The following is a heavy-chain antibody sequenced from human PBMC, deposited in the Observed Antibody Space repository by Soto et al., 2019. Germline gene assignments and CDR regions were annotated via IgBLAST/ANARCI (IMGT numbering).Heavy chain of an antibody. V-gene: IGHV3-48*02. CDR2: ISSSSSTI. J-gene: IGHJ4*02. Sequence: EVQLVESGGGLVQPGGSLRLSCAASGFTFSSYSMNWVRQAPGKGLEWVSYISSSSSTIYYADSVKGRFTISRDNAKNSLYLQMNSLRDEDTAVYYCASRGPAYSSGWSRKSLWGQGTLVTVSS. CDR3: ASRGPAYSSGWSRKSL. D-gene: IGHD6-19*01. CDR1: GFTFSSYS.